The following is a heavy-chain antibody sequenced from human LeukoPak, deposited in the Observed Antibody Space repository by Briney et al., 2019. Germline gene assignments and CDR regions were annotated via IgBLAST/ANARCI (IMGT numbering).Heavy chain of an antibody. CDR1: GGSISSGGYY. CDR2: IYYSGST. V-gene: IGHV4-31*03. CDR3: ARGVYYDSSGYYWFDP. Sequence: SETLSLTCTVSGGSISSGGYYWSWIRQHPGKGLEWIGYIYYSGSTYYNPSLKSRVTISVDTSKNQFSLKLSSVTAADTAVYYCARGVYYDSSGYYWFDPWGQGTLVTVSS. J-gene: IGHJ5*02. D-gene: IGHD3-22*01.